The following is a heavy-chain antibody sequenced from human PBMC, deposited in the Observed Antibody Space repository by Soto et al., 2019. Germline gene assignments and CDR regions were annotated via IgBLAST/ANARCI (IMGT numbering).Heavy chain of an antibody. CDR1: GGTFTSYT. CDR2: IIPIIDFA. D-gene: IGHD3-10*01. J-gene: IGHJ4*02. CDR3: ARAYGSGSYPTDY. V-gene: IGHV1-69*02. Sequence: QLQLVQSGAEVKKPGSPVKVSCKASGGTFTSYTISWVRQAPGQGLEWMGRIIPIIDFANYTQKFQGRVTLTADKSTSTAYMELSSLRSEDTAVYYCARAYGSGSYPTDYWGQGTLVTVSS.